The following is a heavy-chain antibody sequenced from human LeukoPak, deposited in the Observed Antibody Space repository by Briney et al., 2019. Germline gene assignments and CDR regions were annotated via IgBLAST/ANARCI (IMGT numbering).Heavy chain of an antibody. J-gene: IGHJ4*02. CDR1: GFTFSSYW. D-gene: IGHD5-18*01. Sequence: GGSLRLSCAASGFTFSSYWMSWVRQAPGKGLEWVANIKQDGSEKYYVDSVNGRFTISRDNAKNSLYLQMNSLRAEDTAVYYCARDQRYSYGYQGYWGQGTLVTVSS. V-gene: IGHV3-7*01. CDR3: ARDQRYSYGYQGY. CDR2: IKQDGSEK.